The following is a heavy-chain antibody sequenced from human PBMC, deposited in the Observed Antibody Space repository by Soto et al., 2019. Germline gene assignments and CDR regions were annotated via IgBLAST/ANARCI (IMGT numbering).Heavy chain of an antibody. CDR1: GYTFTSYA. CDR2: INAGNGNT. V-gene: IGHV1-3*01. D-gene: IGHD5-18*01. Sequence: ASVKVSCKASGYTFTSYAMNWVRQAPGQRLEWMGWINAGNGNTKYSQKFQGRVTITRDTSASTAYMELSSLRSEDTAVYYCATAPGYSYANTWRQGTLITVSS. CDR3: ATAPGYSYANT. J-gene: IGHJ5*02.